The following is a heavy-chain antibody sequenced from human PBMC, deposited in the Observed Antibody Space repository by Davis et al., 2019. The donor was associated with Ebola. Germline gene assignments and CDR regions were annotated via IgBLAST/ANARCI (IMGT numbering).Heavy chain of an antibody. D-gene: IGHD3-3*01. Sequence: ASVKVSCKASGYTFTGYYMHWVRQAPGQGLEWMGWINPNSGGTNYAQKFQGRVTMTRDTSISTAYMELSRLRSDDTAVYYCARVGIFGVVIPFDYWGQGTLVTVSS. CDR2: INPNSGGT. CDR1: GYTFTGYY. J-gene: IGHJ4*02. V-gene: IGHV1-2*02. CDR3: ARVGIFGVVIPFDY.